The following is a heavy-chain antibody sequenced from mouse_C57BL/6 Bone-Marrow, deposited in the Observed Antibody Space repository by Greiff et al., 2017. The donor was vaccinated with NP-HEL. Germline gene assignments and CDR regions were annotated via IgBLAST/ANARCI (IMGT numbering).Heavy chain of an antibody. D-gene: IGHD4-1*01. CDR1: GYTFTDYY. CDR3: ARGWDGFAY. J-gene: IGHJ3*01. CDR2: INPNNGGT. V-gene: IGHV1-26*01. Sequence: EVQLQQSGPELVKPGASVKISCKASGYTFTDYYMNWVKQSHGKSLEWIGDINPNNGGTSYNQKFKGKATLTVDKSTSTAYMEHRSLTTEDSAVYYCARGWDGFAYWGQGTLVTVSA.